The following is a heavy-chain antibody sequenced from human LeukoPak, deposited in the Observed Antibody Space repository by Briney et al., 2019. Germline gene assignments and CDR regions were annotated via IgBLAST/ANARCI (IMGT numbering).Heavy chain of an antibody. CDR3: ATYRQVLLPFES. CDR1: GFIFSSYS. D-gene: IGHD2-8*02. V-gene: IGHV3-21*04. Sequence: PGGSLRLSCAASGFIFSSYSMNWVRQAPGKGLEWVSFISTSSSYIYYADSVKGRFTISRDNAKNSLYLQMNSLRAEDTAIYYCATYRQVLLPFESWGQGTLVTVSS. CDR2: ISTSSSYI. J-gene: IGHJ4*02.